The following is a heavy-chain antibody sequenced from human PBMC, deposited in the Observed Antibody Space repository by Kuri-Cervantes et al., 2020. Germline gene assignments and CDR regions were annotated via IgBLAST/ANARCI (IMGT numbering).Heavy chain of an antibody. CDR2: IWFDETDE. V-gene: IGHV3-30*02. CDR1: GFTLSDYG. CDR3: AKSAGDGYSSGWNPGAQWRLDY. J-gene: IGHJ4*02. Sequence: GGSLCLSCVASGFTLSDYGFHWVRQVPGKGLEWVAVIWFDETDEYNADSVKGRFIISRDNTKNTVFRQMNSLRAEDTAVYYGAKSAGDGYSSGWNPGAQWRLDYWGQGTLVTVSS. D-gene: IGHD6-19*01.